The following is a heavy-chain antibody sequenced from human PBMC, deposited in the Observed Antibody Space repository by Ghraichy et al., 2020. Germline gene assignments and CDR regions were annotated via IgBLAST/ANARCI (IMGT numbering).Heavy chain of an antibody. Sequence: SGPTLVKPTQTLTLTCTFSGFSLSNSGMCVSWIRQPPGKALEWLACIDWDDDKFYSTSLKTRLTNSKDTSKNQVVLTMTNMDPVDTATYYCARTSNIVSTHRLDFDYWGQGTLVTVSS. CDR1: GFSLSNSGMC. CDR3: ARTSNIVSTHRLDFDY. CDR2: IDWDDDK. J-gene: IGHJ4*02. V-gene: IGHV2-70*17. D-gene: IGHD5/OR15-5a*01.